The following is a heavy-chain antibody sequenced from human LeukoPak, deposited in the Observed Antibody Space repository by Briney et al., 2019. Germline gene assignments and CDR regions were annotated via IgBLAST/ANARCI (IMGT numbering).Heavy chain of an antibody. D-gene: IGHD3-22*01. CDR2: IIPIFGTA. CDR3: ARARITMIVVVSQDAFDI. Sequence: ASVKVSCEASGGTFSSYAISWVRQAPGQGLEWMGRIIPIFGTANYAQKFQGRVTITTDESTSTAYMELSSLRSEDTAVYYCARARITMIVVVSQDAFDIWGQGTMVTVSS. V-gene: IGHV1-69*05. CDR1: GGTFSSYA. J-gene: IGHJ3*02.